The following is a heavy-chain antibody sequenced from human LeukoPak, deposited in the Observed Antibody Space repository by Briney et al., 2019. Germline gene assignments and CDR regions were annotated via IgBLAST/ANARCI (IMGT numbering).Heavy chain of an antibody. Sequence: PGGSLRLSCAASGFTFSSYAMSWVRQAPGKGLEWVSAISGSGGSTYYADSVKGRFTISRDNSKNTLYLQMNSLRAEDTAVYYCAKDTGYSYGHHHYYYYGMDVWGQGTTVTVSS. J-gene: IGHJ6*02. V-gene: IGHV3-23*01. CDR2: ISGSGGST. CDR3: AKDTGYSYGHHHYYYYGMDV. CDR1: GFTFSSYA. D-gene: IGHD5-18*01.